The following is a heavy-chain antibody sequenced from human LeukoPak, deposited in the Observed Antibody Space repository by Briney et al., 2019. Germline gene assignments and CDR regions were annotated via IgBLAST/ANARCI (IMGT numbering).Heavy chain of an antibody. CDR1: GFTFSNAW. J-gene: IGHJ4*02. D-gene: IGHD3-16*02. CDR2: IKSKSDGGTT. CDR3: TTGRTRAFGGVIVPFDY. V-gene: IGHV3-15*07. Sequence: GGSLRLSCAASGFTFSNAWMNWVRQAPGKGLEWVGRIKSKSDGGTTDYAAPVKGRFTISRDDSKNTLYLQVNSLKTEDAAVYYCTTGRTRAFGGVIVPFDYWDQGTLVTVSS.